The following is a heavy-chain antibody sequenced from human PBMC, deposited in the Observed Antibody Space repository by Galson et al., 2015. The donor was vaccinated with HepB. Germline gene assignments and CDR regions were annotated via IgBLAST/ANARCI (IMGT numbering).Heavy chain of an antibody. Sequence: SLRLSCAASGFTFSSYGMHWVRQAPGKGLEWVAFIRYDGSNKYYADSVKGRFTISRDNSKNTLYLQMNSLRAEDTAVYYCANTALKRGWYGFQHWGQGTLVTVSS. CDR1: GFTFSSYG. J-gene: IGHJ1*01. CDR2: IRYDGSNK. V-gene: IGHV3-30*02. CDR3: ANTALKRGWYGFQH. D-gene: IGHD6-19*01.